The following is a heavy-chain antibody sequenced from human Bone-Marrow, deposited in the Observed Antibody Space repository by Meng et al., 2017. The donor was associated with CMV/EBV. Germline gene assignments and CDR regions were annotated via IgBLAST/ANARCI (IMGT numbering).Heavy chain of an antibody. Sequence: GGSLRLSCAASGFTFSDYYMSWIRQAPGKGLEWVSYISSSGSTIYYADSVKGRFTISRHNAKNSLYLQMNSLRAEDTAVYYCARDSTGALFGVVIMVYWGQGTLVTVSS. CDR1: GFTFSDYY. CDR3: ARDSTGALFGVVIMVY. CDR2: ISSSGSTI. V-gene: IGHV3-11*04. J-gene: IGHJ4*02. D-gene: IGHD3-3*01.